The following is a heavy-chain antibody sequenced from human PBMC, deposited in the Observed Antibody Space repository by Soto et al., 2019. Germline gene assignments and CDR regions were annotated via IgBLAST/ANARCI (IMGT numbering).Heavy chain of an antibody. D-gene: IGHD6-13*01. J-gene: IGHJ6*02. CDR3: ARDQLSSSWDYYYYYGMDV. CDR2: IYGSGDST. Sequence: GGSLRLSCAASGFTFATYTMNWVRQAPGKGLEWVSGIYGSGDSTFYADSVKGRFTISRDNSKNTLYLQMNSLRAEDTAVYYCARDQLSSSWDYYYYYGMDVWGQGTTVTVSS. CDR1: GFTFATYT. V-gene: IGHV3-23*01.